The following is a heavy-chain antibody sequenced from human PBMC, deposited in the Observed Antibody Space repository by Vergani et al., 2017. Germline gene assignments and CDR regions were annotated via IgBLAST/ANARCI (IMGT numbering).Heavy chain of an antibody. D-gene: IGHD2-2*01. CDR3: ARTICSSTSCYEGGWFDP. CDR2: IYHSGST. Sequence: QVHLQESGPGLVKPSGTLSLTCAVSGGSISSSNWWSWVRQPPGKGLEWIGEIYHSGSTNYNPSLKSRVTISVDKSKNQFSLKLSSVTAADTAVYYCARTICSSTSCYEGGWFDPWGQGTLVTVSS. CDR1: GGSISSSNW. J-gene: IGHJ5*02. V-gene: IGHV4-4*02.